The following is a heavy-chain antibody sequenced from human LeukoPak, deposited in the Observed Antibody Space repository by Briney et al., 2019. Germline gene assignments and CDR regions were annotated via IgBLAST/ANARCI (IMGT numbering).Heavy chain of an antibody. Sequence: PGGSLRLSCAASGFTFSDAVMSWVRQAPGKGLEWVSAISSDSDVTYYAASVKGRFTISRDNSKSTVYLQMNSLRAEDAATYYCAKVGYCSSNCFRTHDYWGQGALVTVSP. V-gene: IGHV3-23*01. J-gene: IGHJ4*02. CDR2: ISSDSDVT. D-gene: IGHD2-15*01. CDR1: GFTFSDAV. CDR3: AKVGYCSSNCFRTHDY.